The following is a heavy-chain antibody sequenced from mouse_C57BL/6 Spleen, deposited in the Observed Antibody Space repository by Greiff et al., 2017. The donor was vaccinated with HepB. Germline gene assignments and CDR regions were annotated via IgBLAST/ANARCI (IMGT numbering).Heavy chain of an antibody. Sequence: QVQLQQSGAELARPGASVKMSCKASGYTFTSYTMHWVKQRPGQGLEWIGYINPSSGYTKYNQKFKDKATLTADKSSSTAYMQLSSLTSEDSAVYYGARSPSITTVVAGDYWGQGTTLTVSS. J-gene: IGHJ2*01. CDR1: GYTFTSYT. CDR3: ARSPSITTVVAGDY. CDR2: INPSSGYT. D-gene: IGHD1-1*01. V-gene: IGHV1-4*01.